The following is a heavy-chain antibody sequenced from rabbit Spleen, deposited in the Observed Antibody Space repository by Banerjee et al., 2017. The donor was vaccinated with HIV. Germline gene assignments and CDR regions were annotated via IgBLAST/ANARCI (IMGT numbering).Heavy chain of an antibody. J-gene: IGHJ3*01. D-gene: IGHD1-1*01. Sequence: QEQLVESGGGLVQPGGSLKLSCTVSGFDISKYGVTWVRQAPGKGLEWIGYIDPIFGSTYYASWVNGRFTISSHNAQNTLYLQLSSLTAADTATYFCVRARPYPFVLWGQGTLVTVS. CDR1: GFDISKYG. CDR2: IDPIFGST. V-gene: IGHV1S47*01. CDR3: VRARPYPFVL.